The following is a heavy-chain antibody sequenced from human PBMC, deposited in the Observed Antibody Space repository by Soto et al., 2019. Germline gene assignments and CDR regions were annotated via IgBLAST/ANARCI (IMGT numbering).Heavy chain of an antibody. CDR2: ISGSGGRT. CDR3: AKSDSSWPYYYYFMDV. D-gene: IGHD6-13*01. J-gene: IGHJ6*03. CDR1: GFTFSSYA. Sequence: PGGSLRLSCAASGFTFSSYAMSWVRQAPGKGLEWVSAISGSGGRTYYADSVKGRFTISRDNSKNTLYLQMNSLRAEDTAVYYCAKSDSSWPYYYYFMDVWGTGTTVTVSS. V-gene: IGHV3-23*01.